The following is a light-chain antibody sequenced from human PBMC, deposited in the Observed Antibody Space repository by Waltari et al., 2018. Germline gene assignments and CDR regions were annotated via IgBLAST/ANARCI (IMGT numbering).Light chain of an antibody. CDR3: QQYANTPRT. V-gene: IGKV4-1*01. CDR1: QSVLYSPNNKNY. J-gene: IGKJ1*01. Sequence: DIVMTQSPDSLAVSLGERATVNCKSSQSVLYSPNNKNYLAWYQQKPGQPPKLLIYWASTRESGVPDRFSGSGSGPDFTLTISSLQAEDVAVYYCQQYANTPRTFGQGTTVEIK. CDR2: WAS.